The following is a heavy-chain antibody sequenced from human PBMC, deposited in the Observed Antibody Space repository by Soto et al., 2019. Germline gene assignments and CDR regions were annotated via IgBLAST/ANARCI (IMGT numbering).Heavy chain of an antibody. CDR3: ASACCISTSCYAWELGFDY. D-gene: IGHD2-2*01. Sequence: PSETLSLTCTVSGGSISSYYWSWIRQPPGKGLEWNGYMYYSGRTNYNPSLKSRVTISVDTSKNQFSLKLSSVTAADTAVYFCASACCISTSCYAWELGFDYWGQGTLVTVSS. CDR2: MYYSGRT. V-gene: IGHV4-59*01. J-gene: IGHJ4*02. CDR1: GGSISSYY.